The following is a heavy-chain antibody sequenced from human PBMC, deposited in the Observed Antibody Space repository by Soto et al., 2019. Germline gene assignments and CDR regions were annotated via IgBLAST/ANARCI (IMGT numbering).Heavy chain of an antibody. CDR1: GFTFSSYA. J-gene: IGHJ4*02. CDR2: ISGSGDST. Sequence: GVSLRLSCAASGFTFSSYAMSWVRQAPGKGLEWVSAISGSGDSTYYADSVKGRFTISRDNSKNTLYLQMNSLRAEDTAVYYCASNRAMSSTSPFDYWGQGTLVTVSS. CDR3: ASNRAMSSTSPFDY. D-gene: IGHD2-2*01. V-gene: IGHV3-23*01.